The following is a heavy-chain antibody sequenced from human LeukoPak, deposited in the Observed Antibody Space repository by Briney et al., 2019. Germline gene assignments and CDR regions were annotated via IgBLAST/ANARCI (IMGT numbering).Heavy chain of an antibody. D-gene: IGHD1-26*01. V-gene: IGHV4-30-4*08. J-gene: IGHJ4*02. CDR1: GGSSSSGDYY. Sequence: SETLSLTCTVSGGSSSSGDYYWSWIRQPPGKGLEWIGYIYYSGSTYYNPSLKSRVTISVDTSKNQFSLKLSSVTAADTAVYYCARGESGSYYVDYWGQGTLVTVFS. CDR3: ARGESGSYYVDY. CDR2: IYYSGST.